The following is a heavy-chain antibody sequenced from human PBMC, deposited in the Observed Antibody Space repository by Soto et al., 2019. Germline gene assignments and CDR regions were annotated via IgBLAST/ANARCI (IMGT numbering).Heavy chain of an antibody. Sequence: TLSLTCTVSGGSISSGGYYWSWIRQPPGKGLEWIGYIYYSGSTYYNPSLKSRVTISVDTSKNQFSLKLSSVTAADTAVYYCARGEASYYDILTGYPNGMDVWGQGTTVTVSS. V-gene: IGHV4-31*03. CDR1: GGSISSGGYY. CDR3: ARGEASYYDILTGYPNGMDV. D-gene: IGHD3-9*01. J-gene: IGHJ6*02. CDR2: IYYSGST.